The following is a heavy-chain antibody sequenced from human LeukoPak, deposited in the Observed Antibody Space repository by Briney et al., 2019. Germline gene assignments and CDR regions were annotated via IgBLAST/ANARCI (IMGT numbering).Heavy chain of an antibody. Sequence: GGSLRLSCAASGFTVSSSYMSWVRQAPGKGLEWVSVFYSGGKTYYTDSVKGRFTISRDNSKNTLYLQMNSLRAEDTAVYYCARDPFALSTVGATRFSAFDIWGQGTTVTVSS. CDR3: ARDPFALSTVGATRFSAFDI. J-gene: IGHJ3*02. CDR2: FYSGGKT. V-gene: IGHV3-53*01. CDR1: GFTVSSSY. D-gene: IGHD1-26*01.